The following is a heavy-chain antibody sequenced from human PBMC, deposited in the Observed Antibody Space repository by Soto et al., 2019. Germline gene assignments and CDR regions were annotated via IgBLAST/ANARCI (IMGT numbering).Heavy chain of an antibody. J-gene: IGHJ6*02. CDR2: ISYDGSNK. V-gene: IGHV3-30*18. Sequence: PGGSLRVSCAASGFTFSSYGMHWVRQAPGKGLEWVAVISYDGSNKYYADSVKGRFTISRDNSKNTLYLQMNSLRAEDTAVYYCAKAIDLRDCGMDVWGRGPMFTGYS. D-gene: IGHD3-3*01. CDR3: AKAIDLRDCGMDV. CDR1: GFTFSSYG.